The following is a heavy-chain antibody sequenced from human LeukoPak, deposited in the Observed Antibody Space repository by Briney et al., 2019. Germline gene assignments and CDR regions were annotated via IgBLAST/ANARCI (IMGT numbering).Heavy chain of an antibody. D-gene: IGHD6-19*01. V-gene: IGHV4-59*01. CDR3: ARGPNPRPWQWLVRDY. CDR2: IYYSGST. J-gene: IGHJ4*02. CDR1: GGSISSYY. Sequence: SETLSLTCTVSGGSISSYYWSWLRQPPGKALEWIGYIYYSGSTNYNPSLKSRVTISVDTSKNQFSLKLSSVTAADTAVYYCARGPNPRPWQWLVRDYWGQGTLVTVSS.